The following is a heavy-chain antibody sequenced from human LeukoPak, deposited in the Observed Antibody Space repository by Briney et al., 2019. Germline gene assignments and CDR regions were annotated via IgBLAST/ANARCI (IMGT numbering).Heavy chain of an antibody. J-gene: IGHJ4*02. V-gene: IGHV1-69*13. CDR3: ARSTRIVGATTSFDY. CDR1: GGTFSIFA. D-gene: IGHD1-26*01. CDR2: IIPIFGTA. Sequence: SVKVSCKASGGTFSIFAISWVRQAPGQGLEWMGGIIPIFGTANYAQKFQGRVTIVADESTSTAYMELSSLRSEDTAVYYCARSTRIVGATTSFDYWGQGTLVTVSS.